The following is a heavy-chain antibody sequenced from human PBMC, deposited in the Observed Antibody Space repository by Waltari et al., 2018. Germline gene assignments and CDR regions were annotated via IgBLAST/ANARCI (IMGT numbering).Heavy chain of an antibody. CDR1: GFTFSRYW. V-gene: IGHV3-7*01. J-gene: IGHJ4*02. CDR3: ARDVGVVGATTKCDY. Sequence: EVQLVESGGGLVQPGGSLRLSCAASGFTFSRYWMSWVRQAPGKGLEWVANIKQDGSEKYYVDSVKGRFTISRDNAKNSLYLQMNSLRAEDTAVYYCARDVGVVGATTKCDYWGQGTLVTVSS. CDR2: IKQDGSEK. D-gene: IGHD1-26*01.